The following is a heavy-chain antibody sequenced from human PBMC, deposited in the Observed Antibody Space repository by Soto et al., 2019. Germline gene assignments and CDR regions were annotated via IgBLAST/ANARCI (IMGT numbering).Heavy chain of an antibody. CDR3: AREEDGYNWD. Sequence: VASVKVSCKASGGTFSSYAISWVRQAPGQGLEWMGGIIPIFGTANYAQKFQGRVTITADESTSTAYMELSSLRSEDTAVYYCAREEDGYNWDWGQGTLVTVTS. CDR2: IIPIFGTA. J-gene: IGHJ4*02. V-gene: IGHV1-69*13. D-gene: IGHD5-12*01. CDR1: GGTFSSYA.